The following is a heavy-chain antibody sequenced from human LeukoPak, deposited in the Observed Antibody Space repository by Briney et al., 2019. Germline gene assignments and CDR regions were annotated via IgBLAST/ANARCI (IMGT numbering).Heavy chain of an antibody. CDR2: IIQGGST. V-gene: IGHV4-34*01. J-gene: IGHJ5*02. CDR3: ARGPRPPARLMEYRPHNWFDP. D-gene: IGHD2-8*01. CDR1: GGSFSGFY. Sequence: PPETLSLTCAVYGGSFSGFYWSWSRQPPGEGREWRGEIIQGGSTNYNPSLKSRVTISVDTAKNQFSLKLSSVTAADTAVYYCARGPRPPARLMEYRPHNWFDPWGQGTLVTVSS.